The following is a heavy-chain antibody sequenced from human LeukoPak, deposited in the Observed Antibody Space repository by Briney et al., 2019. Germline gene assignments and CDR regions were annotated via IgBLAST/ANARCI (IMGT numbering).Heavy chain of an antibody. J-gene: IGHJ4*02. Sequence: PGGSLRLSCAASGFTFSNYEMNWVRQAPGKGLEWVSYISSSGSPINYADSVKGRFTISRDNSRNSLYLQMNSLRVEDTAVYYCARVGARDDYWGQGTLVTVSS. CDR3: ARVGARDDY. CDR1: GFTFSNYE. CDR2: ISSSGSPI. V-gene: IGHV3-48*03.